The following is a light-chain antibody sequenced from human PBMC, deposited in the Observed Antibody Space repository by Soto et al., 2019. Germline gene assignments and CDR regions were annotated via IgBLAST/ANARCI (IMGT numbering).Light chain of an antibody. J-gene: IGKJ2*01. CDR3: QQFGNSPYT. CDR2: GAS. V-gene: IGKV3-20*01. CDR1: QSVSSSY. Sequence: EIVLTQSPGTLSLSPGERATLSCRASQSVSSSYLAWYQQKPGQAPMLLIYGASSRATGIPDRSSGSGSGPDFTLTISSLEPEAFAVYYCQQFGNSPYTFGQGTRLEIK.